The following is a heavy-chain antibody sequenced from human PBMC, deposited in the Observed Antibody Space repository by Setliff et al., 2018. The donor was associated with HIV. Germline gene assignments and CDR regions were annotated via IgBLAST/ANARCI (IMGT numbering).Heavy chain of an antibody. J-gene: IGHJ4*02. D-gene: IGHD3-16*01. Sequence: ASVKVSCKAPGYTFTDYYTHWVRQSPGQGPAWVGYISPRSGGTIYAQKFQGRVTMTRDTSITTAYIELSRLRSDDTAVYYCARAGSVSTLILLDYWGQGILVTVSS. CDR2: ISPRSGGT. V-gene: IGHV1-2*02. CDR1: GYTFTDYY. CDR3: ARAGSVSTLILLDY.